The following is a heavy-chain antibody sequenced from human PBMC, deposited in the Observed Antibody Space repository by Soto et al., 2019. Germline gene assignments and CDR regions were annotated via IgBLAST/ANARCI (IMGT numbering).Heavy chain of an antibody. CDR1: GFTFSGSS. CDR2: IRSKANSYAT. V-gene: IGHV3-73*02. Sequence: EVQLVESGGGLVQPGGSLKLSCAASGFTFSGSSMHWLRQASGKGLEWVGRIRSKANSYATAYATSVKGRFTISRDDSKNTAYLQMNSLKTEDTAVYYCTKYYYDSSDYPTDAFDIWGQGTMVTVSS. CDR3: TKYYYDSSDYPTDAFDI. J-gene: IGHJ3*02. D-gene: IGHD3-22*01.